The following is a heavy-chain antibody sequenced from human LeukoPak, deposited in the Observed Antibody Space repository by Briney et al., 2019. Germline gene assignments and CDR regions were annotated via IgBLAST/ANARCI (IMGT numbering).Heavy chain of an antibody. CDR3: ARDRLYYASSGYNWFDP. CDR2: IIPIFGTA. V-gene: IGHV1-69*06. Sequence: GASVKVSRKASAGTYSSYAISWVRQAPGQGLEWMGGIIPIFGTANYAQKFQGRVTITADKSTSTAYMELSSLRSEDTAVYYCARDRLYYASSGYNWFDPWGQGTLVTVSP. J-gene: IGHJ5*02. D-gene: IGHD3-22*01. CDR1: AGTYSSYA.